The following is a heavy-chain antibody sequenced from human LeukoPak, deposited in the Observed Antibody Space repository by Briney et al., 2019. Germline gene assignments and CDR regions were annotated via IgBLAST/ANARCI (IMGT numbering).Heavy chain of an antibody. J-gene: IGHJ4*02. Sequence: SETLSLTCAVYGGSFSGYYWSWIRQPPGKGLEWIGEINHSGSTNYNPSLKSRVTISVDTSKNQFSLKLSSVTAPDTAVYYCAXXFGYDDTSDYQGVPDHWGQGSLVTVSS. CDR3: AXXFGYDDTSDYQGVPDH. CDR1: GGSFSGYY. CDR2: INHSGST. D-gene: IGHD3-22*01. V-gene: IGHV4-34*01.